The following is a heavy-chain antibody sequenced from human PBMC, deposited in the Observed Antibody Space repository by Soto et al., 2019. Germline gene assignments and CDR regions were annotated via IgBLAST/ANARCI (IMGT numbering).Heavy chain of an antibody. V-gene: IGHV3-30*04. CDR1: GFTFSRHA. J-gene: IGHJ6*02. D-gene: IGHD2-2*01. Sequence: PGGSLRLSCSASGFTFSRHAMHWVRQAPGKGLEWVVDIPYDGRTTHYSKSVRGRFTISRDNSKNTLHLQMSSLRTEDTALYYCVRGRASTTFNALGVWGQGTTVAVAS. CDR2: IPYDGRTT. CDR3: VRGRASTTFNALGV.